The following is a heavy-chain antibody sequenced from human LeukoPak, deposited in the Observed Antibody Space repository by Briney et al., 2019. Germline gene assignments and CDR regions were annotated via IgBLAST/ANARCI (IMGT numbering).Heavy chain of an antibody. CDR1: GYTLTELS. CDR2: FDPEDGET. D-gene: IGHD5-24*01. V-gene: IGHV1-24*01. CDR3: ATGLGDGYLRYWYFDL. Sequence: ASVTVSCKVSGYTLTELSMHWVRQAPGKGLEWMGGFDPEDGETIYAQKFQGRVTMTEDTSTDTAYMELSSLRSEDTAVYYCATGLGDGYLRYWYFDLWGRGTLVTVSS. J-gene: IGHJ2*01.